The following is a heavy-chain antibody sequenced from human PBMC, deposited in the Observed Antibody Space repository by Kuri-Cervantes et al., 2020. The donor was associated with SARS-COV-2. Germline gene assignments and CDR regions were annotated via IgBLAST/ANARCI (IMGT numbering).Heavy chain of an antibody. CDR1: GGSFSGYY. J-gene: IGHJ4*02. CDR3: ARDHSSSWYRVEGGIFDY. CDR2: ISSSSSTI. Sequence: LSLTCAVYGGSFSGYYWNWVRQAPGKGLEWVSYISSSSSTIYYADSVKGRFTISRDNAKNSLYLQMNSLRAEDTAVYYCARDHSSSWYRVEGGIFDYWGQGTLVTVSS. D-gene: IGHD6-13*01. V-gene: IGHV3-48*01.